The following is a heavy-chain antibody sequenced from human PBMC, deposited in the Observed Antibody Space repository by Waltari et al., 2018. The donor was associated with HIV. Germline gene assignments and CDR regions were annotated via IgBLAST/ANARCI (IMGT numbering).Heavy chain of an antibody. CDR2: TYDTVNT. CDR1: GVSVKSLGHY. V-gene: IGHV4-31*03. D-gene: IGHD4-17*01. Sequence: QVQLQESGPGLVKPSQTLTLTCSVSGVSVKSLGHYWSWIRQVPGKGLQWIVYTYDTVNTSYHPSLRSRADISADTSRNRLSLSLTRVTSADTAVYYCARHGYGDYSHFDSWGRGILVTVS. CDR3: ARHGYGDYSHFDS. J-gene: IGHJ4*02.